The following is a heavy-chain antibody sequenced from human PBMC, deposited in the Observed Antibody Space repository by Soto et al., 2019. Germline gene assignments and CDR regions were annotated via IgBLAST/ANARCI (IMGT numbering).Heavy chain of an antibody. J-gene: IGHJ5*02. CDR3: ARASWFGEFAAWFDP. CDR2: IYHSGST. Sequence: QLQLQESGSGLVKPSQTLSLTCAVSGGSISSGGYSWSWIRQPPGKGLEWIGYIYHSGSTYYNPSLRRGVTISVDRSKNQFSVKLSSVTAADTAGYFCARASWFGEFAAWFDPWGQGTLVTVSS. V-gene: IGHV4-30-2*01. CDR1: GGSISSGGYS. D-gene: IGHD3-10*01.